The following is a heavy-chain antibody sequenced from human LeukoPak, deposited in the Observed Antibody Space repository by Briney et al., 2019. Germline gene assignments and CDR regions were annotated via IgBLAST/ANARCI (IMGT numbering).Heavy chain of an antibody. J-gene: IGHJ5*02. V-gene: IGHV1-2*02. CDR3: ARESVYCSSTSCYNWFDP. Sequence: ASVKVSCKASGYTFTGYYMHWVRQAPGQGLEWMGWINPNSGGTNYAQKSQGRVTMTRDTSISTAYMELSRLRSDDTAVYYCARESVYCSSTSCYNWFDPWGQGTLVTVSS. D-gene: IGHD2-2*01. CDR1: GYTFTGYY. CDR2: INPNSGGT.